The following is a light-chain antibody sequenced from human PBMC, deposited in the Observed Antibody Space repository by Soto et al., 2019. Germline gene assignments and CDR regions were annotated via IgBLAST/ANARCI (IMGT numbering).Light chain of an antibody. CDR1: SSNIGSNA. CDR3: AVWDDSLNAVV. CDR2: SNN. Sequence: QSVLTQPPSVSGTPGQGVTISCSGSSSNIGSNAVNWYQQFPGTAPKLLISSNNQGPSGVPARVSGSKSGTSASLAISGLQSEDEAGYYCAVWDDSLNAVVFGGGTKLTVL. J-gene: IGLJ2*01. V-gene: IGLV1-44*01.